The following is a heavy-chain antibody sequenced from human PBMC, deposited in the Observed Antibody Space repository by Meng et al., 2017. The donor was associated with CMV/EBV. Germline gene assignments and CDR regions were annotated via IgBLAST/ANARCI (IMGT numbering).Heavy chain of an antibody. CDR2: INSDGSST. CDR3: ARDNAASYYDFWSGYYTSLDY. J-gene: IGHJ4*02. V-gene: IGHV3-74*01. Sequence: SYWMPGVRQAPGRGLVWVSRINSDGSSTSYADSVKGRFTISRDNAKNTLYLQMNSLRAEDTAVYYCARDNAASYYDFWSGYYTSLDYWGQGTLVTVSS. D-gene: IGHD3-3*01. CDR1: SYW.